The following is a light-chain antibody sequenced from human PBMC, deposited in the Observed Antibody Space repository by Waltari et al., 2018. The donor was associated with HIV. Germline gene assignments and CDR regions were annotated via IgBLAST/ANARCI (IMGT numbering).Light chain of an antibody. Sequence: DIQMTQSPSTLSASVGDSVTITCRASQNINSWLAWYQQRPGNAPKLLIYKASTLEGGVPSRFSGSGSGTEFTLTITSLQPEDFALYYCQQYGSSPRTFGQGTKVEVK. CDR3: QQYGSSPRT. CDR1: QNINSW. J-gene: IGKJ1*01. V-gene: IGKV1-5*03. CDR2: KAS.